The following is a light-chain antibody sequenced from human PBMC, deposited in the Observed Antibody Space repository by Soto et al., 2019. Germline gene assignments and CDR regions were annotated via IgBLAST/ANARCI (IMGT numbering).Light chain of an antibody. CDR2: SNN. J-gene: IGLJ1*01. V-gene: IGLV1-44*01. CDR1: SSNIGSNT. Sequence: QSVLTQPPSASGTPGQRVTISCSGSSSNIGSNTVNWYQQLPGTAPKHLIFSNNQRPSGVPDRFSGSKSGTSASLAISGLQPEDEADYYCSSKTSSGTLYVFGTGTKLTVL. CDR3: SSKTSSGTLYV.